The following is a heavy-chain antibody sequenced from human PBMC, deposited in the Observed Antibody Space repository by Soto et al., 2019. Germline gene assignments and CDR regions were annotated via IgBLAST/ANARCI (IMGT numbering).Heavy chain of an antibody. D-gene: IGHD6-6*01. V-gene: IGHV1-8*01. CDR1: GYTFTSYD. J-gene: IGHJ6*02. CDR3: ARRGLSRSATFRYFYYGMDA. Sequence: QVQLVQSGAEVKKPGASVKVSCKASGYTFTSYDFNWVRQATGQGLEWMGWMNPNSGNTGYAQKFQGRVTMTRNTSISTAYIELSSLRSEDTAVYYCARRGLSRSATFRYFYYGMDAWGQGTTVTVSS. CDR2: MNPNSGNT.